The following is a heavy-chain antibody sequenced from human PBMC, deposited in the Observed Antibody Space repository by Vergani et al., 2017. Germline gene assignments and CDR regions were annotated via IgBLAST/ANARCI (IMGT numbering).Heavy chain of an antibody. D-gene: IGHD3-3*01. CDR2: ISAYNGNT. J-gene: IGHJ4*02. CDR3: ARNPDFWSASRNLEFDY. CDR1: GYTFTSYG. V-gene: IGHV1-18*01. Sequence: QVQLVQSGAEVKKPGASVKVSCKASGYTFTSYGISWVRQAPGQGLEWMGWISAYNGNTNYAQKLQGRVTMTTDTSTSTAYMELMSLRSDDTAVYYCARNPDFWSASRNLEFDYWGQGTLVTVSS.